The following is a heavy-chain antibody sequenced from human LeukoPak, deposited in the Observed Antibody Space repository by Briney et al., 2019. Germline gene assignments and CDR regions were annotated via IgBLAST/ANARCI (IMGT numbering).Heavy chain of an antibody. CDR1: GFTFSSYW. CDR3: ARDVGGGDTFDY. D-gene: IGHD2-21*02. J-gene: IGHJ4*02. CDR2: INSDGSST. Sequence: GGSLRLSCAASGFTFSSYWMHWVRQAPGKGLVWVSRINSDGSSTSYADSVKGRLTISRDNAKNTLYLQMNSLRAEDTAVYFCARDVGGGDTFDYWGQGTLVTVSS. V-gene: IGHV3-74*01.